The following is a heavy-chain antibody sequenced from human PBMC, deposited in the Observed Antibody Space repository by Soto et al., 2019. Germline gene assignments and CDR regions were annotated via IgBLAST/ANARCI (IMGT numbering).Heavy chain of an antibody. D-gene: IGHD3-3*01. CDR2: ISYDGSNK. Sequence: GGSLRLSCAASGFTFSSYAMHWVRQAPGKGLEWVAVISYDGSNKYYADSVKGRFTISRDNSKNTLYLQMNSLRADDTAVYYCARASRIRFLEWLLNENWFDPWGQGTLVTVSS. CDR1: GFTFSSYA. J-gene: IGHJ5*02. CDR3: ARASRIRFLEWLLNENWFDP. V-gene: IGHV3-30-3*01.